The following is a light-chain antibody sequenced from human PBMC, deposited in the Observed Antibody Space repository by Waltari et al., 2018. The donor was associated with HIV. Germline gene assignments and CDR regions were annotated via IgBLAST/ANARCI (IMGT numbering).Light chain of an antibody. CDR2: DVS. V-gene: IGLV2-14*01. J-gene: IGLJ1*01. CDR3: SSYTSTYV. CDR1: RSDVGGYNY. Sequence: QSALTPPASVSGSPGQSITLSCPGTRSDVGGYNYVSWYQQHPGKAPKRMIYDVSNRPSGVSNRFSGSKSGNTASLTISGLQAEDEADYYCSSYTSTYVFGTGTKVTVL.